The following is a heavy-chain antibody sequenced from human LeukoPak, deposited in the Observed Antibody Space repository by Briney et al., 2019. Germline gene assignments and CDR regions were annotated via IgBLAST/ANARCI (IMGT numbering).Heavy chain of an antibody. Sequence: SETLSLTCTVSGGSISTFFWNWIRQPAGKGLEWIGRIYTSGSTNYNPSLKSRVTMSVDRSRSQFSLRLSSVTAADTAVYYCARRVRGYGGTLFDYWGQGTLVTVSS. CDR3: ARRVRGYGGTLFDY. V-gene: IGHV4-4*07. CDR1: GGSISTFF. J-gene: IGHJ4*02. CDR2: IYTSGST. D-gene: IGHD4-23*01.